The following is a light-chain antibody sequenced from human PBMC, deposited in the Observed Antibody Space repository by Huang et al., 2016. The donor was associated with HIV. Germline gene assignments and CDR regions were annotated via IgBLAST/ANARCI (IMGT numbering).Light chain of an antibody. J-gene: IGKJ4*01. V-gene: IGKV1-5*03. CDR2: KAS. CDR3: QQYNAYPLT. CDR1: QSITSW. Sequence: DIQMPQSPSTLSASIGDRVTITCRASQSITSWLVWYQQKPGKAPKLLIYKASTLHRGVSSRFSGSGSGTDFTLTISSLQPDDFATYYCQQYNAYPLTFGGGTKVEIK.